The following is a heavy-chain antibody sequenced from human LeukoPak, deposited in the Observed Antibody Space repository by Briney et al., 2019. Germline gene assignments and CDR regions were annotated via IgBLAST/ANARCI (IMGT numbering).Heavy chain of an antibody. CDR2: MNPNSGNT. CDR3: ARGAIRGVVVPAATNWFDP. J-gene: IGHJ5*02. Sequence: ASVKVSCKASGYTFTSYDINWVRQATGQGLEWMGWMNPNSGNTGYAQKFQGRVTMTRNTSISTAYMELSSLRSEDTAVYYCARGAIRGVVVPAATNWFDPWGQGTLVTVSS. CDR1: GYTFTSYD. D-gene: IGHD2-2*01. V-gene: IGHV1-8*01.